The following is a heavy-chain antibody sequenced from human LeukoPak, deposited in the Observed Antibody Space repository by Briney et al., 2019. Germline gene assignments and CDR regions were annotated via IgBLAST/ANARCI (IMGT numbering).Heavy chain of an antibody. J-gene: IGHJ4*02. Sequence: SETLSLTCSVSDGSIDNSSYYWGWRRQPPGKGLEWIGTIYYSGSTFYNPSLKSRVTVSVDTSKKQFYLRLTSVTAPDTAVYYCARGGVGADNWGQGTLVTVSS. CDR2: IYYSGST. CDR3: ARGGVGADN. D-gene: IGHD1-26*01. CDR1: DGSIDNSSYY. V-gene: IGHV4-39*01.